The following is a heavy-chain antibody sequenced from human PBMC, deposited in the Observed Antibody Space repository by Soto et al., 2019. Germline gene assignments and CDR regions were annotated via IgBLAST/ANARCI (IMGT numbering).Heavy chain of an antibody. Sequence: ASVKVSCKASGYTFTSYDINWVRQATGQGLEWMGWTNPNSGNTGYAQKFQGRVTMTRNTSISTAYMELSSLRSEDTAVYYCARGYCTNGVCYRGFDYWGQGTLVTVSS. CDR2: TNPNSGNT. V-gene: IGHV1-8*01. CDR3: ARGYCTNGVCYRGFDY. CDR1: GYTFTSYD. D-gene: IGHD2-8*01. J-gene: IGHJ4*02.